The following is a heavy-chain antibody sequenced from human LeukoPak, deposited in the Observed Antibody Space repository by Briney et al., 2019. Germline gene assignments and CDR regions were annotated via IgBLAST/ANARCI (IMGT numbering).Heavy chain of an antibody. CDR2: IYTSGST. D-gene: IGHD6-19*01. CDR3: ARNSSGWYSY. V-gene: IGHV4-61*02. J-gene: IGHJ4*02. Sequence: SQTLSLTCTVSGGSISSGSYYWSWIRQPAGKGLEWIGRIYTSGSTNYNPSLKSRVTISVDTSKNQFSLKLSSVTAADTAVYYCARNSSGWYSYWGQGTLVTVSS. CDR1: GGSISSGSYY.